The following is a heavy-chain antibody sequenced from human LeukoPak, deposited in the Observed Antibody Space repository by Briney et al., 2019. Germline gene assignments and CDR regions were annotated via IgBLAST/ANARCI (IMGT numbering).Heavy chain of an antibody. CDR1: GFTFIDYD. J-gene: IGHJ4*02. V-gene: IGHV3-13*01. D-gene: IGHD6-19*01. CDR3: ARGGIQVSGIDEFDY. CDR2: IGIRGDT. Sequence: GGSLRLSCAASGFTFIDYDMHWVRQVIGKGLEWVSAIGIRGDTHYSGSVKGRFTISRENAESFLYLQMNSLRAEDTAVYDCARGGIQVSGIDEFDYWGQGTLVTVSS.